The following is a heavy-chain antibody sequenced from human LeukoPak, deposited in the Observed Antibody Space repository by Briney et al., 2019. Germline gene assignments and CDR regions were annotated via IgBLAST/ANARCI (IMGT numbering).Heavy chain of an antibody. J-gene: IGHJ3*02. D-gene: IGHD1-26*01. CDR1: GYTFTSYG. Sequence: VSVKVSCKASGYTFTSYGISWVRQAPGQGLEWMGWISAYNGNTNYAQKLQGRVTMTTDTSTSTAYMELRSLRSDDTAVYYCARVGIVGPNVHAFDIWGQGTMVTVSS. V-gene: IGHV1-18*01. CDR2: ISAYNGNT. CDR3: ARVGIVGPNVHAFDI.